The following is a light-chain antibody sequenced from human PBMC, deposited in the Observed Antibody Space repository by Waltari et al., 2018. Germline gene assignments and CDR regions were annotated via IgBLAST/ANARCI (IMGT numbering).Light chain of an antibody. V-gene: IGLV2-14*03. CDR2: DVS. CDR3: SSFTSASTVGVI. Sequence: QQRPGKAPKLMIYDVSDRPSGISSRFAGSKSGSTASLTIYGLQAEDEADYYCSSFTSASTVGVIFGGGTKLTVL. J-gene: IGLJ2*01.